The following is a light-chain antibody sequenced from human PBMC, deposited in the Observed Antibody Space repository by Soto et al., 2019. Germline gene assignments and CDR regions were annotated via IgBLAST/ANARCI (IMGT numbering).Light chain of an antibody. J-gene: IGLJ3*02. CDR2: EGS. CDR3: CSYAGSYTWV. V-gene: IGLV2-23*01. Sequence: QSALTQPASVSGSPGQSITISCTGTSSDVGTYNLVSWYQQHPGKAPKLIIYEGSKRPSGVSNRFSGSKSGNTASLTISGLRTEDEADYYCCSYAGSYTWVFGGGTKLTVL. CDR1: SSDVGTYNL.